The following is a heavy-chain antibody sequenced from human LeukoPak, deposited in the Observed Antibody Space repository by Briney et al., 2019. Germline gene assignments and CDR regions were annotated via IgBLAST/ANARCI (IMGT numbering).Heavy chain of an antibody. D-gene: IGHD3-3*01. CDR2: INLKSGNT. CDR3: ARGGIFGVVIIDRYYYYMDV. Sequence: ASVKVSCKASGYTFTSYDINWVRQATGHGLEWMGGINLKSGNTGYAQKFQGRVTITRNTSISTAYMELSSLRSEDTAVYYCARGGIFGVVIIDRYYYYMDVWGKGTTVTVSS. CDR1: GYTFTSYD. J-gene: IGHJ6*03. V-gene: IGHV1-8*03.